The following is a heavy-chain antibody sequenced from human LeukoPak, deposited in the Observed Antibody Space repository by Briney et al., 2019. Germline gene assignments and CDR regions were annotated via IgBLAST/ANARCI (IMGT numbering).Heavy chain of an antibody. D-gene: IGHD3-3*02. J-gene: IGHJ3*02. CDR1: GFTFKSYL. CDR3: ERDFSTFTGAFDI. V-gene: IGHV3-21*01. Sequence: GGSLRLSCAASGFTFKSYLMSWGRQAPGEGLEWVSSIISSSSYIYHADSVTGRSTISRDNAKNSLYLQMHRMRAEDTDVSYCERDFSTFTGAFDIWGQGTMVTVSS. CDR2: IISSSSYI.